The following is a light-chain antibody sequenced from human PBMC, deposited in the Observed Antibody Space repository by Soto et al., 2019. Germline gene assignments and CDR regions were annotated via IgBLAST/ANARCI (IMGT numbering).Light chain of an antibody. CDR2: DAS. J-gene: IGKJ1*01. Sequence: DTPMTQSPSTLSASVGDRVTITCRASQSISRRLAWYQQKPGKAPKLLIYDASTLESGVPSRFSGSGSGTEFTLASSSLHPDHFATFYCQQYTDASWTFGLGTKVEI. CDR1: QSISRR. V-gene: IGKV1-5*01. CDR3: QQYTDASWT.